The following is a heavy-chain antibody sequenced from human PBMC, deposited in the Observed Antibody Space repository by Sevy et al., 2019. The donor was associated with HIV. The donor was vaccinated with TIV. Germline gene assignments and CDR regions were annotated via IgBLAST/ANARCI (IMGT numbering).Heavy chain of an antibody. J-gene: IGHJ6*02. V-gene: IGHV4-61*01. D-gene: IGHD3-9*01. CDR3: GRDQYYDVLTGLYAIDV. CDR2: VFYFGST. CDR1: AMSVSSANDY. Sequence: SETLSLTCSVSAMSVSSANDYWTWIRQPPGKGLEWIGHVFYFGSTNYNPSLKSRVTISLDTSKRQFSLKLTSMTAADTVVYYCGRDQYYDVLTGLYAIDVWGQGTTVTVSS.